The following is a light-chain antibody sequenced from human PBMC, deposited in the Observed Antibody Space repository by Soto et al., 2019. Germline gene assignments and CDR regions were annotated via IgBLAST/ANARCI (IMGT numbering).Light chain of an antibody. J-gene: IGKJ2*01. CDR1: QSLLHSNGYKY. CDR2: LGS. V-gene: IGKV2-28*01. CDR3: MQALQTPMYT. Sequence: DVVMTQSPLSLPVTPGEPASISCRSSQSLLHSNGYKYLDWYLQRPGQSPQLLIYLGSNRASGVPDRFSGRGSGTDFTLKISRVEAEDVGVYYCMQALQTPMYTFGQGTKLEIK.